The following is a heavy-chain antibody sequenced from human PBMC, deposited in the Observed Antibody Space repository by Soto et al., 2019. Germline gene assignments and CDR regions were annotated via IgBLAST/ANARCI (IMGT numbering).Heavy chain of an antibody. D-gene: IGHD2-2*01. J-gene: IGHJ6*02. Sequence: GASVKVSCKASGYTFTSYGISWVRQAPGQGLEWMGWISAYNGNTNYAQKLQGRVTMTTDTSTSTAYMELRSLRSDDTAVYYCARDMVPVYQINYYYYGMDVWGQGTRVTVSS. V-gene: IGHV1-18*04. CDR3: ARDMVPVYQINYYYYGMDV. CDR2: ISAYNGNT. CDR1: GYTFTSYG.